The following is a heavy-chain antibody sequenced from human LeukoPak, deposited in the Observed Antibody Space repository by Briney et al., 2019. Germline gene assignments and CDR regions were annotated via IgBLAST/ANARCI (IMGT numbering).Heavy chain of an antibody. J-gene: IGHJ6*02. V-gene: IGHV3-21*01. Sequence: GGSLRLSCAASGFTFCSYSMNWVRQAPGKGLEWVSSISSSSSYIYYADSVKGRFTISRDNAKNSLYLQMNSLRAEDTAVYYCASSCRYDFWRGYSGVGPYYYYGMDVWGQGTTVTVSS. CDR3: ASSCRYDFWRGYSGVGPYYYYGMDV. CDR1: GFTFCSYS. CDR2: ISSSSSYI. D-gene: IGHD3-3*01.